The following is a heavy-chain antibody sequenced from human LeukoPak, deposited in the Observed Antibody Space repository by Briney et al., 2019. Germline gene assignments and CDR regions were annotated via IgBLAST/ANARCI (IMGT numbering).Heavy chain of an antibody. D-gene: IGHD1-14*01. Sequence: GASVTVTFMSSVFTLRYSTVQWVRQARGRRLDWIGGIVRGDNNKSYARNYQERVTIISDMSTSTVYMELSGLTSADTAVYYCAAERYTDDCCWFDPWGQGTLVTVSS. V-gene: IGHV1-58*01. J-gene: IGHJ5*02. CDR2: IVRGDNNK. CDR1: VFTLRYST. CDR3: AAERYTDDCCWFDP.